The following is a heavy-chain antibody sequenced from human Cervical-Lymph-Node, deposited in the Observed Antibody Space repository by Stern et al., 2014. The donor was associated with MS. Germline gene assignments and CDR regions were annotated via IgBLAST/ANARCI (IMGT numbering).Heavy chain of an antibody. CDR2: ISSSSSYI. CDR3: ARDGVDKDSSGYYDDAFDI. D-gene: IGHD3-22*01. V-gene: IGHV3-21*01. Sequence: EVQLEEYGGGLVKRGGSLRLSCGACGLTLSSYSMNWVRQAQGKGLEWVSYISSSSSYIFYADSVKGRFTISRDNAKNSLYLQMNSLRAEDTAVYYCARDGVDKDSSGYYDDAFDIWGQGTMVTVSS. CDR1: GLTLSSYS. J-gene: IGHJ3*02.